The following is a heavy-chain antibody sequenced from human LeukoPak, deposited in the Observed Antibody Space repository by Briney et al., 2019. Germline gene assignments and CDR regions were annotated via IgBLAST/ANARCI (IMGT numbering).Heavy chain of an antibody. CDR3: ARVTYYYGSGSYYTSDY. V-gene: IGHV1-8*01. CDR2: MNPNSGNT. Sequence: ASVKVSCKASGYTFTSYDINWVRQATGQGLEWMGWMNPNSGNTGYAQKFQGRVTMTRNTSISTAYMELSRLRSEDTAVYYWARVTYYYGSGSYYTSDYWGQGTLVTVSS. J-gene: IGHJ4*02. CDR1: GYTFTSYD. D-gene: IGHD3-10*01.